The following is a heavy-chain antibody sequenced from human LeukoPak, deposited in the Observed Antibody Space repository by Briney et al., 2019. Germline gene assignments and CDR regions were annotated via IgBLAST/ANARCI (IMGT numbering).Heavy chain of an antibody. V-gene: IGHV3-9*03. Sequence: GGSLTLSCAASRFTCSSYWMHWVRQAPGKGLEWVSGISWNSGSIGYADSVKGRFTISRDNAKNSLFLQMNSLRAEDMALYYCAKDEFVASDFTGAFDIWGQGTMVTVSS. D-gene: IGHD2-8*02. CDR3: AKDEFVASDFTGAFDI. CDR1: RFTCSSYW. J-gene: IGHJ3*02. CDR2: ISWNSGSI.